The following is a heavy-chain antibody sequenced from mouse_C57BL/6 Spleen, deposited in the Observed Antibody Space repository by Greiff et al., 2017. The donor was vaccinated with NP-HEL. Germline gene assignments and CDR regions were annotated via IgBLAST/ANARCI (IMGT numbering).Heavy chain of an antibody. V-gene: IGHV2-2*01. CDR2: IWSGGST. Sequence: QVQLKESGPGLVQPSQSLSITCTVSGFSLTSYGVHWVRQSPGKGLEWLGVIWSGGSTDYNAAFISRLSISKDNSKSQVFFKMNSLQADDTAIYYCARNYPTHFGAMDYWGQGTSVTVSS. CDR3: ARNYPTHFGAMDY. CDR1: GFSLTSYG. J-gene: IGHJ4*01. D-gene: IGHD2-10*01.